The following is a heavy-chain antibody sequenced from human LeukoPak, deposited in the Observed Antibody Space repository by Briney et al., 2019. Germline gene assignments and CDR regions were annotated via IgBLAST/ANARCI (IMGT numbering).Heavy chain of an antibody. V-gene: IGHV1-2*02. CDR1: GYTYTDYR. D-gene: IGHD2-2*01. CDR3: AKEGNRLLSFYYYGMDV. Sequence: ASVKVSCKASGYTYTDYRMHWVRQAPGQGLKWLGWINPNSGDTSNAQRFQGRVTMTRDTSISTAYMELSRLRSDDTAVYYCAKEGNRLLSFYYYGMDVWGQGTTVTVSS. J-gene: IGHJ6*02. CDR2: INPNSGDT.